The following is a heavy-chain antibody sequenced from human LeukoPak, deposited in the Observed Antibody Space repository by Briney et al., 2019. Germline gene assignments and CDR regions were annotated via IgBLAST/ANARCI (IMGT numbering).Heavy chain of an antibody. CDR3: ARGTRRSSPFDY. D-gene: IGHD6-6*01. J-gene: IGHJ4*02. V-gene: IGHV3-48*03. CDR1: GFTFSSYE. CDR2: ISSSGSTI. Sequence: GGSLRLSCAASGFTFSSYEMNWVRQAPGKGLEWVSYISSSGSTIYYADSVKGRFTISRDNAKNSLYLQMNSLRAEDTAVYYCARGTRRSSPFDYWGQGTLVTVSS.